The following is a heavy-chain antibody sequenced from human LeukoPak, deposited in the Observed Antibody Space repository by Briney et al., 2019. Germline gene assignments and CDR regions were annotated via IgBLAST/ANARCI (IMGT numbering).Heavy chain of an antibody. CDR3: AREGELRYFDPGYFDL. D-gene: IGHD3-9*01. J-gene: IGHJ2*01. CDR2: INSDGSST. V-gene: IGHV3-74*01. CDR1: GFTFSSYW. Sequence: PGGSLRLSCAASGFTFSSYWMHWVRQAPGKGLVWVSRINSDGSSTSYADSVKGRFIISRDNAKNTLYLQMNSLRAEDTAVYYCAREGELRYFDPGYFDLWGRGTLVTVSS.